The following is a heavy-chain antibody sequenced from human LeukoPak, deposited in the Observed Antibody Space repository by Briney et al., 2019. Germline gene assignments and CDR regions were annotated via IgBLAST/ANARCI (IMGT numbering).Heavy chain of an antibody. J-gene: IGHJ5*02. D-gene: IGHD6-13*01. CDR2: INHGGRA. V-gene: IGHV4-34*01. Sequence: PSETLSLTCAVYADSFSGYSWSWLRQSPGRGLEWIGDINHGGRANYNPSLKSRVTMSVDTCKNQFSLKETSLTAADTAVYYCARKEGGQLVNTRRWFDPWGQGTLVTVSS. CDR1: ADSFSGYS. CDR3: ARKEGGQLVNTRRWFDP.